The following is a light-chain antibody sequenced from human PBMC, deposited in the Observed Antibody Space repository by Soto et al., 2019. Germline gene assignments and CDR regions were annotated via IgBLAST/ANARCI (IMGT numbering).Light chain of an antibody. CDR3: QHYNSYSEA. CDR2: KAS. CDR1: QTISSW. J-gene: IGKJ1*01. Sequence: DIQMTQSPSTLSGSVGDRVTITCRASQTISSWLAWYQQKPGEAPKLLIYKASTLKSGVPSRFSGSGSGTEFTLSISSLQPDDFATYYCQHYNSYSEAFGQVTKVDIK. V-gene: IGKV1-5*03.